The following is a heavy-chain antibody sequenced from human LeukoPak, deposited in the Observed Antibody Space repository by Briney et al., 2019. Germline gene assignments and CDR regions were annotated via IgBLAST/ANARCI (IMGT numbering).Heavy chain of an antibody. CDR2: IRSKANSYAT. CDR1: GFTFSGSA. CDR3: TSTPAVGTPIDY. D-gene: IGHD2-15*01. Sequence: GGSLRLSCAASGFTFSGSAMHWVRQASGKGLEGVGRIRSKANSYATAYAASVKGRFTISRDDSKNTAYLQMNSLKTEDTAVYYCTSTPAVGTPIDYWGQGTLVTVSS. J-gene: IGHJ4*02. V-gene: IGHV3-73*01.